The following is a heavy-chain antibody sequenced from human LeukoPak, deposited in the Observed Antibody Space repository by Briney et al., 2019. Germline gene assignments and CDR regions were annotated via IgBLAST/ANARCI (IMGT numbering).Heavy chain of an antibody. Sequence: GGPLRLSCAVSGFTVSSNYMTWVRQAQGKGLEWVSVIYSGGSTYYADSVKGRFTISRDNSKNTLYLQMNSLRAEDTAVYYCASGRYSNYFDYWGQGPLVSVSS. CDR2: IYSGGST. CDR1: GFTVSSNY. D-gene: IGHD4-11*01. J-gene: IGHJ4*02. CDR3: ASGRYSNYFDY. V-gene: IGHV3-53*01.